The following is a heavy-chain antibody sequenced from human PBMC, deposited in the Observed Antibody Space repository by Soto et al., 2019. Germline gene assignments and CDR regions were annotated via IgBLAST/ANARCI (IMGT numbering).Heavy chain of an antibody. CDR3: TRVSLRFESYYYMDV. V-gene: IGHV3-49*03. J-gene: IGHJ6*03. Sequence: GSLRLSCTASGFTFGDYAMSWFRQAPGKGLEWVGFIRSKAYGGTTEYAASVKGRFTISRDDSKSIAYLQMNSLKTEDTAVYYCTRVSLRFESYYYMDVWGKGTTVTVSS. CDR1: GFTFGDYA. CDR2: IRSKAYGGTT. D-gene: IGHD3-3*01.